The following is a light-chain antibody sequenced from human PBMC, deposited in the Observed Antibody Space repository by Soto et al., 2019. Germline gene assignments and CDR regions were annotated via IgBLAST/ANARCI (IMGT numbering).Light chain of an antibody. CDR1: QTFSTT. Sequence: EIVMTQSPATLSVFPGERVTLSCRASQTFSTTLAWYQQKPGQAPRLLIYGASTRATGVPARFSGSGSGTEFTLTISSLQSEEFAVYYCQQYTNWPPEGTFGQGTKVEIK. V-gene: IGKV3-15*01. J-gene: IGKJ1*01. CDR2: GAS. CDR3: QQYTNWPPEGT.